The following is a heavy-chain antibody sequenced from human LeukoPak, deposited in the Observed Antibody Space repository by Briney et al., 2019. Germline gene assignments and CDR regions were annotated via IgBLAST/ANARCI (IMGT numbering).Heavy chain of an antibody. CDR2: IFGGDSDT. CDR1: GYSFNTNC. CDR3: ARRQGCSNTAGLLDY. J-gene: IGHJ4*02. Sequence: GGPLKISCKGFGYSFNTNCCGWLGRLPARGREGWEIIFGGDSDTRNNPSFQGEVTISASKSINTAYLPWSRLKASDTAMYYCARRQGCSNTAGLLDYWGQGTLVTVSS. V-gene: IGHV5-51*01. D-gene: IGHD2-2*01.